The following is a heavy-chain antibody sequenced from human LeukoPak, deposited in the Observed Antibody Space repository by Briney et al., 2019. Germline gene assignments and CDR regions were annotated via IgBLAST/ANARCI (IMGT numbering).Heavy chain of an antibody. J-gene: IGHJ6*02. D-gene: IGHD6-13*01. CDR3: ASLGPHSSSWYSYYYYGMDV. CDR1: GGTFSSYT. CDR2: IIPIFGTA. Sequence: SVKVSCKASGGTFSSYTISWVRQAPGQGLEWMGGIIPIFGTANYAQKFQGRVTITADESTSTAYMELSSLRSEDTAVYYCASLGPHSSSWYSYYYYGMDVWGQGTTVTVSS. V-gene: IGHV1-69*13.